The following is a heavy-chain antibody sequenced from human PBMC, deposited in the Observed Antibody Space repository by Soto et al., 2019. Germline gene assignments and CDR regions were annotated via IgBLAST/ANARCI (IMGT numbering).Heavy chain of an antibody. CDR3: AKDRGTATCSLHHDY. CDR1: GFTFSSYA. Sequence: GGSLRLSCAASGFTFSSYAMSWVRQAPGKGLEWVSAISGSGGSTYYADSVKGRFTISRDNSKNTLYLQMNSLRAEDTAVYYGAKDRGTATCSLHHDYWGQGTLVTVSS. V-gene: IGHV3-23*01. D-gene: IGHD3-10*01. CDR2: ISGSGGST. J-gene: IGHJ4*02.